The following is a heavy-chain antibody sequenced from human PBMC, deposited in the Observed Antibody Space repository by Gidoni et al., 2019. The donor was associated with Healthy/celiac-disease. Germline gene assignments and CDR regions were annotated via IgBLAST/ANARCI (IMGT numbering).Heavy chain of an antibody. V-gene: IGHV3-49*04. J-gene: IGHJ3*02. D-gene: IGHD3-22*01. Sequence: EVQLVESGGGLVQPGRSLRLSCTASGFTFGDYAMSWVRQAPGKGLEWVGFIRSKAYGGTTEYAASVKGRFTISRDDSKSIAYLQMNSLKTEDTAVYYCTRDRYTMIVRAFDIWGQGTMVTVSS. CDR3: TRDRYTMIVRAFDI. CDR2: IRSKAYGGTT. CDR1: GFTFGDYA.